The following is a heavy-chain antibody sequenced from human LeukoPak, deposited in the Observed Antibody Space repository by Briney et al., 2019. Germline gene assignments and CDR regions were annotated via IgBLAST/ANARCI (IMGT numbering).Heavy chain of an antibody. CDR1: GGTFSSYA. J-gene: IGHJ6*02. CDR2: IIPIFGTA. Sequence: GASVNVSCKASGGTFSSYAISWVRQAPGQGLEWMGGIIPIFGTANYAQKFQGRVTITADESTSTAYMELSSLRSEDTAVYYCARDWEYSSGWPYGMDVWGQGTTVTVSS. D-gene: IGHD6-19*01. V-gene: IGHV1-69*13. CDR3: ARDWEYSSGWPYGMDV.